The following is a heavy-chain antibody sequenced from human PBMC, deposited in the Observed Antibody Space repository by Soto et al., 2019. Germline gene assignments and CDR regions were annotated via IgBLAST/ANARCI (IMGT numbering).Heavy chain of an antibody. J-gene: IGHJ4*02. D-gene: IGHD3-10*01. CDR3: ARSSMVRDLLFDD. V-gene: IGHV1-18*01. CDR1: GYTCTSYG. Sequence: QVPLVQSGAEVKKPGASVKVSCKASGYTCTSYGISWVRQAPGQGLEWMGWTSAYNANTNYAQKLQGRGTMTTDTSSSTAYLELRSLTSHDTAVYYCARSSMVRDLLFDDGGQGTLVTVSS. CDR2: TSAYNANT.